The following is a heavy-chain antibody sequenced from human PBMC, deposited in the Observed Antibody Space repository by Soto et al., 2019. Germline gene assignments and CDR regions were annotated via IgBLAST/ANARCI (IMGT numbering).Heavy chain of an antibody. V-gene: IGHV4-31*03. J-gene: IGHJ4*02. CDR3: ARVSGELVIDY. CDR2: IYYSGST. Sequence: QVQLQESGPGLVKPSQTLSLTCTVSGGSISSGGYYWSWIRQHPGKGLEWIGYIYYSGSTYYNPSHKSRVTITVDTSKNQFTLKLSSVTAADTAVYYCARVSGELVIDYWGQGNLVTVSS. D-gene: IGHD6-13*01. CDR1: GGSISSGGYY.